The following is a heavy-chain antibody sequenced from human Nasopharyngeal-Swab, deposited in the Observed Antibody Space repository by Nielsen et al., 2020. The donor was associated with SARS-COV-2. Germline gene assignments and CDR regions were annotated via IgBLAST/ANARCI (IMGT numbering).Heavy chain of an antibody. CDR1: GFTFSSYA. J-gene: IGHJ4*02. CDR2: ISSSGDNT. V-gene: IGHV3-23*01. D-gene: IGHD3-10*01. CDR3: AKDKARFGELRHLLYCFDY. Sequence: GSLRLSCAASGFTFSSYAMTWVRQAPGKGLEWVSVISSSGDNTYYVGAVKGRFTISRDNSKNILYLQMNSLRAEDTAVYYCAKDKARFGELRHLLYCFDYWGQGTLVTVSS.